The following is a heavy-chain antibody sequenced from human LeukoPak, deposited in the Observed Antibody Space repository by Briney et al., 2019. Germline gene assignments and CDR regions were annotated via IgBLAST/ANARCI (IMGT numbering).Heavy chain of an antibody. CDR3: ASPIVVVPAAGGSYYYYYGMDV. CDR1: GYTFTGYY. V-gene: IGHV1-2*02. D-gene: IGHD2-2*01. J-gene: IGHJ6*02. Sequence: ASVKVSCKASGYTFTGYYMRWVRQAPGQGLEWMGWINPNSGGTNYAQKFQGRVTMTRDTSISTAYMELSRLRSDDTAVYYCASPIVVVPAAGGSYYYYYGMDVWGQGTTVTVSS. CDR2: INPNSGGT.